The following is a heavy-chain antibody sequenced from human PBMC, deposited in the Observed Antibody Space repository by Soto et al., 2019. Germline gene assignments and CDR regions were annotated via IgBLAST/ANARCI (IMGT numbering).Heavy chain of an antibody. Sequence: QVQLQESGPGLVKPSETLSLTCTVSGGSISSYYWSWIRQPPGKGLEWIGYIYYSGSTNYNPSLKSRVTLSVDTSKNQFSLKLSSVTAADTAVYYCARVARRWFGEVNWFDPWGQGTLVTVSS. CDR2: IYYSGST. J-gene: IGHJ5*02. D-gene: IGHD3-10*01. CDR3: ARVARRWFGEVNWFDP. CDR1: GGSISSYY. V-gene: IGHV4-59*01.